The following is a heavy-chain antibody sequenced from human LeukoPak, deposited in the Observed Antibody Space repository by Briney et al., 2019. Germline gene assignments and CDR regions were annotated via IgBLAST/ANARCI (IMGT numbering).Heavy chain of an antibody. CDR2: ISGSGGST. Sequence: GGSLRLSCAASGFTFSSYAMSWVRQAPGKGLEWVSAISGSGGSTYYADSVKGRFTISRDNSKNTLYLQMNSQRAEDTAVYYCAPRAIVVVVAATSAAYYYYYMDVWGKGTTVTVSS. V-gene: IGHV3-23*01. CDR1: GFTFSSYA. D-gene: IGHD2-15*01. CDR3: APRAIVVVVAATSAAYYYYYMDV. J-gene: IGHJ6*03.